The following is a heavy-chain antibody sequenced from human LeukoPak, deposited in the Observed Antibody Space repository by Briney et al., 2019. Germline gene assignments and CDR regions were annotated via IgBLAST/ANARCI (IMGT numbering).Heavy chain of an antibody. CDR2: ISHDGNEK. CDR1: GFIFSHYP. D-gene: IGHD2-15*01. CDR3: ARDRVVVAATGFNWFDP. Sequence: PGGSLRLSCAASGFIFSHYPLHWVRQAPGKGLEWVAVISHDGNEKYYGDSLKGRFTVSRDNSKNTLYLQMNSLRTEDTAVYYCARDRVVVAATGFNWFDPWGQGTLVTVSS. J-gene: IGHJ5*02. V-gene: IGHV3-30-3*01.